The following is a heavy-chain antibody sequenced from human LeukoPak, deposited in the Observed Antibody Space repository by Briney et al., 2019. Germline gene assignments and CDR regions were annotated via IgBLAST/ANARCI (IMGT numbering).Heavy chain of an antibody. CDR2: IYYTGST. CDR3: ARGNDYRNWFDP. CDR1: GGSIRTYY. Sequence: PSETLSLTCTVSGGSIRTYYWSWIRQPPGKGLEWIGSIYYTGSTSYNPSLKSRVTISVDTSKNQFSLKLSSVTAADTAVYYCARGNDYRNWFDPWGQGTLVTVSS. J-gene: IGHJ5*02. V-gene: IGHV4-59*01. D-gene: IGHD4-11*01.